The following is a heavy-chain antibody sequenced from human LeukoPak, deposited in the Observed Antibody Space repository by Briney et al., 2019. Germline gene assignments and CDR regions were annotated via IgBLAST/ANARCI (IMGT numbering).Heavy chain of an antibody. J-gene: IGHJ3*02. Sequence: AGGSLRLSCAASGFPFSGSTIHGVRQAPGKGLEWVSAISGSGGSTYYADSVKGRFTIPRDNSKNTLYLQMNSVRAEDTAVYYCAKDDLMTSVVIVGYAFDIWGQGTMVTVSS. D-gene: IGHD4-23*01. V-gene: IGHV3-23*01. CDR1: GFPFSGST. CDR3: AKDDLMTSVVIVGYAFDI. CDR2: ISGSGGST.